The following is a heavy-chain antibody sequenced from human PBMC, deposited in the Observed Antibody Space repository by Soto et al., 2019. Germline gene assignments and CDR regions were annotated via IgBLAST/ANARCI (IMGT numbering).Heavy chain of an antibody. CDR1: GFTVSSNY. CDR2: IYSGGST. V-gene: IGHV3-53*04. Sequence: GGSLRLSCAASGFTVSSNYMSWVRQAPGKGLEWVSVIYSGGSTYYADSVKGRFTISRHNSKNTLYLQMNSLRAEDTAVYYCASAYSSGWYSYAFDIWGQGTMVTVSS. D-gene: IGHD6-19*01. CDR3: ASAYSSGWYSYAFDI. J-gene: IGHJ3*02.